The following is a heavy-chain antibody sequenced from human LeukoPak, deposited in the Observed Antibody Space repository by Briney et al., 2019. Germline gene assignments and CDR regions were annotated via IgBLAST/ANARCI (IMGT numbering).Heavy chain of an antibody. V-gene: IGHV3-48*03. Sequence: GGSLRLSCAASGFTFSSYEMNWVRQAPGKGLEWVSYISSSGSTTYYADSVEGRFTISRDNAKNSLYLQMDSLRAEDTAVYYCARFYSSFFDYWGQGTLVTVSS. CDR3: ARFYSSFFDY. CDR1: GFTFSSYE. J-gene: IGHJ4*02. CDR2: ISSSGSTT. D-gene: IGHD5-18*01.